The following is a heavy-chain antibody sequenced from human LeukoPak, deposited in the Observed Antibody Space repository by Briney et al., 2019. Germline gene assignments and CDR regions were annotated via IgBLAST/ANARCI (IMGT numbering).Heavy chain of an antibody. J-gene: IGHJ6*02. CDR3: AIGYYGMDV. Sequence: GGSLRLSCAASGFTSSSNWLHWVRQVPGKGLVWVSRIDGGGSNTTYADSVKGRFTISRDNAKNTLYLQMNSLRVEDTAVYYCAIGYYGMDVWGQGTTVTVSS. CDR1: GFTSSSNW. V-gene: IGHV3-74*01. CDR2: IDGGGSNT.